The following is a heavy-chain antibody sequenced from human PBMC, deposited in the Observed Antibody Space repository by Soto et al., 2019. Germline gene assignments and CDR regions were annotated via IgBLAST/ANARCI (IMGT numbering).Heavy chain of an antibody. J-gene: IGHJ4*02. CDR1: GGSFSGNH. Sequence: SETLSLTCAVYGGSFSGNHWNWIRQPPGKGLEWIGEINHSGSASYNPSLRRRVTISVDTSKSQFSLNLKPVTAADTAVYYCGRRIEYSNSFDYWGQGTQVTVSS. D-gene: IGHD6-13*01. V-gene: IGHV4-34*01. CDR3: GRRIEYSNSFDY. CDR2: INHSGSA.